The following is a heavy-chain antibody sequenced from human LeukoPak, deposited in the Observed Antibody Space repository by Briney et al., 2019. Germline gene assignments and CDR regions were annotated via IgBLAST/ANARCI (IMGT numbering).Heavy chain of an antibody. J-gene: IGHJ4*02. D-gene: IGHD3-22*01. CDR2: IRSKAYGGTT. Sequence: GGSLRLSCTASGFTFGDYAMSWVRQAPGKGLEWVGFIRSKAYGGTTEYAASVKGRFTISRDDSKSIAYLQMDSLKTEDTAVYYCTRDNAITMILPEGHFDYWGQGTLVTVSS. V-gene: IGHV3-49*04. CDR1: GFTFGDYA. CDR3: TRDNAITMILPEGHFDY.